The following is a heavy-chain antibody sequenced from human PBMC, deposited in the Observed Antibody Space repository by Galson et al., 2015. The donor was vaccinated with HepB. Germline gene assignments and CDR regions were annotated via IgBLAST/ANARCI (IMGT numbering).Heavy chain of an antibody. CDR3: ARQYIDYGDYVLGLGWFDP. J-gene: IGHJ5*02. V-gene: IGHV1-18*01. D-gene: IGHD4-17*01. CDR1: GYTFTSYG. Sequence: SVKVSCKASGYTFTSYGISWVRQAPGQGLEWMGWISAYNGNTNYAQKLQGRVTMTTDTSTSTAYMELRSLRSDDTAVYYCARQYIDYGDYVLGLGWFDPWGQGTLVTVSS. CDR2: ISAYNGNT.